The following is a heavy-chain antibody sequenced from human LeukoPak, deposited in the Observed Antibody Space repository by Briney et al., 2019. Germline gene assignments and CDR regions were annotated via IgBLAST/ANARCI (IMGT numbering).Heavy chain of an antibody. CDR3: ARAPLDCSSTSCYGNWYFDL. J-gene: IGHJ2*01. CDR1: GGSISSGGYS. Sequence: PSETLSLTCAVSGGSISSGGYSWSWIRQPPGKGLEWIGYIYYSGSTYYNPSLKSRVTISVDTSKNQFSLKLSSVTAADTAVYYCARAPLDCSSTSCYGNWYFDLWGRGTLVTVSS. D-gene: IGHD2-2*01. CDR2: IYYSGST. V-gene: IGHV4-30-4*07.